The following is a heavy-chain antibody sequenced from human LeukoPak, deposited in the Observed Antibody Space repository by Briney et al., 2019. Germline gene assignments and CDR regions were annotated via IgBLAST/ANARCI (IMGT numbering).Heavy chain of an antibody. V-gene: IGHV4-39*01. D-gene: IGHD3-10*01. Sequence: PSETLSLTCTDSVGSISNKNYCWGWIRQPPGKGLEWIGTVYYSGSAYYSPSLKSRVTISVDTSNNQFSLKLTSVTAADTAVYFCARLALGLASGSVYSFAFDYWGQGTLVTVSS. CDR1: VGSISNKNYC. J-gene: IGHJ4*02. CDR3: ARLALGLASGSVYSFAFDY. CDR2: VYYSGSA.